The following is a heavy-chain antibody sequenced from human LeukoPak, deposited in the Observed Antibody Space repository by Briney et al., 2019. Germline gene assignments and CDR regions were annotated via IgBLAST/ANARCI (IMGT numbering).Heavy chain of an antibody. Sequence: SETLSLTCTVSGGSISSYYWSWIRQPAGKGLEWIGRIYTSGSTNYNPSLKSRVTMSVDMSKNQFSLKLSSVIAADTAVYYCARVDPLPGIAAAGEEWFDPWGQGTLVTVSS. CDR3: ARVDPLPGIAAAGEEWFDP. CDR1: GGSISSYY. J-gene: IGHJ5*02. D-gene: IGHD6-13*01. V-gene: IGHV4-4*07. CDR2: IYTSGST.